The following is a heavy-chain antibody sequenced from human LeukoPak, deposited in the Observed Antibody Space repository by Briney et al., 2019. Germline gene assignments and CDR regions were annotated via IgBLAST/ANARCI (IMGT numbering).Heavy chain of an antibody. CDR3: ARVGVDYSGNIIKYFFDY. D-gene: IGHD4-23*01. J-gene: IGHJ4*02. CDR1: GGSISSSSYY. CDR2: IYYSGST. Sequence: SETLSLTCTVSGGSISSSSYYWGWIRQPPGKGLEWIGSIYYSGSTYYSPSLKSRVTISVDTSKNQFSLKLSPVTAADTAVYYCARVGVDYSGNIIKYFFDYWGQGTLVTVSS. V-gene: IGHV4-39*07.